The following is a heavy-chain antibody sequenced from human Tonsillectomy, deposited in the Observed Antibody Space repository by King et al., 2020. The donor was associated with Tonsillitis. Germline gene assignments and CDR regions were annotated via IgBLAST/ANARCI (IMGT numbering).Heavy chain of an antibody. D-gene: IGHD3-16*01. Sequence: QLVQSGAEVKKPGESLKISCKSSGYSFSTYWIAWVRQMPGKGLEWVGIIYPGDCDTRYSPSFQGRVTISADKSISTAYLQWSSLKASDSAMYYCARLPTGGYYYMDAWGKGTAVTVSS. CDR2: IYPGDCDT. J-gene: IGHJ6*03. CDR3: ARLPTGGYYYMDA. V-gene: IGHV5-51*01. CDR1: GYSFSTYW.